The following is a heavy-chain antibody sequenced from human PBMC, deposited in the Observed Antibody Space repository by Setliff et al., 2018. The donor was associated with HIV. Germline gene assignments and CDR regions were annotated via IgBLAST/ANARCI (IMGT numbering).Heavy chain of an antibody. CDR1: GDSLIGFY. D-gene: IGHD3-10*01. CDR3: GRGLTSLRGNWFDP. J-gene: IGHJ5*02. CDR2: ISSSGST. V-gene: IGHV4-4*08. Sequence: PSETLSLTCTVSGDSLIGFYWGWIRQPPGEGPEWIGHISSSGSTNYSPSLRSRVIMSVDKSQNLFSLILTSVTAADTAVYYCGRGLTSLRGNWFDPWGQGTLVTVSS.